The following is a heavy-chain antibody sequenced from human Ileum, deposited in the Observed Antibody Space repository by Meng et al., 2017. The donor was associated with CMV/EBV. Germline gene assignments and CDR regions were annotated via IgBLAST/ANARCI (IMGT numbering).Heavy chain of an antibody. CDR2: ITGRGDTI. CDR1: GFTFSSYE. Sequence: GGSLRLSCVASGFTFSSYEMNWVRQAPGKGLEWISSITGRGDTIYYADSVRGRFTVSRDNGVNSLYLHMNSLGVEDTALYYCARDNLHHYYGMDVWGHGTTVTVSS. J-gene: IGHJ6*02. V-gene: IGHV3-48*03. CDR3: ARDNLHHYYGMDV.